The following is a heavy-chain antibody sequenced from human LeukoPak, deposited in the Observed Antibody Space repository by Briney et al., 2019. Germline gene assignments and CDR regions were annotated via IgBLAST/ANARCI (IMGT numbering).Heavy chain of an antibody. D-gene: IGHD4-17*01. J-gene: IGHJ4*02. Sequence: GGSLRLSCAASGFTFSTYAMSWVRQAPGKGLEWVSTITGSSGNTYYANSVKGRFTISRDNSKNTLYLQMNGLRVDDTAVYYCARVWYGDYAKDCWGQGTLVTVSS. CDR3: ARVWYGDYAKDC. CDR1: GFTFSTYA. CDR2: ITGSSGNT. V-gene: IGHV3-23*01.